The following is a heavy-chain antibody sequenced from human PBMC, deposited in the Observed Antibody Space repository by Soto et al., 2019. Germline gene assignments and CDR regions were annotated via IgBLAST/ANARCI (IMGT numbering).Heavy chain of an antibody. CDR1: GGTFSSYV. V-gene: IGHV1-69*13. CDR3: ARGRDSGSSGYYYGLDV. CDR2: YIPMFGTA. D-gene: IGHD5-12*01. Sequence: ASVKGSCKASGGTFSSYVISWVRQAPGQGLEWMGGYIPMFGTAKYIQKFQCGXTXXAXXXXXXXXMXXSRVRSDDTAVYYCARGRDSGSSGYYYGLDVWGQGTTVTVS. J-gene: IGHJ6*02.